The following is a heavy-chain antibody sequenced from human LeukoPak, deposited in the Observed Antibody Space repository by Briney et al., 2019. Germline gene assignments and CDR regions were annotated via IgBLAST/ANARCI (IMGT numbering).Heavy chain of an antibody. V-gene: IGHV4-38-2*02. CDR3: ARDPDYYDSSGYYQGAFDI. D-gene: IGHD3-22*01. J-gene: IGHJ3*02. CDR2: IYHSGST. CDR1: GYSISSGYY. Sequence: PSETLSLTCAVSGYSISSGYYWGWIRQPPGKGLEWIGSIYHSGSTYYNPSLKSRVTISVDTSRNQFSLKLSSVTAADTAAYYCARDPDYYDSSGYYQGAFDIWGQGTMVTVSS.